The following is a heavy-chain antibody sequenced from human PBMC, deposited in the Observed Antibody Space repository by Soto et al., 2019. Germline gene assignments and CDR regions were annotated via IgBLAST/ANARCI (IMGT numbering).Heavy chain of an antibody. CDR1: GGTFSSYA. CDR3: ARDGYYYDSSGYYEDDYFDY. D-gene: IGHD3-22*01. J-gene: IGHJ4*02. Sequence: QVQLVQSGAEVKKPGSSVKVSCKASGGTFSSYAISWVRQAPGQGLEWMGGIIPIFGTANYAQKFPGRVTITADESTSTAYMELSSLKSEDTAVYYCARDGYYYDSSGYYEDDYFDYWGQGTLVTVSS. V-gene: IGHV1-69*01. CDR2: IIPIFGTA.